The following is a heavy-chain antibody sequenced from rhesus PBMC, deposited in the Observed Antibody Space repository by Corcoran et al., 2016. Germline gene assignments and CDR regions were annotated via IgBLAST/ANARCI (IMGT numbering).Heavy chain of an antibody. CDR2: IYGSEGGN. D-gene: IGHD2-33*01. J-gene: IGHJ5-2*02. CDR3: ARDWTCTNSDCSSYNSLDA. CDR1: GASISTHY. Sequence: QVQLQESGPGLVKPSETLPLTCAVSGASISTHYWSWIRQPPGKGLEWIGYIYGSEGGNSYNPTLKSRVTSSKDTSNNQFSLNLNSGTAADTAAYYCARDWTCTNSDCSSYNSLDAWGRGILVTVSS. V-gene: IGHV4S6*01.